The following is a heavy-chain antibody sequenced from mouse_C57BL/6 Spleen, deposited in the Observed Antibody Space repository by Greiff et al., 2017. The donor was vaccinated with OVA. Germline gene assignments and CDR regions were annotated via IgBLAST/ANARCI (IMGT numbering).Heavy chain of an antibody. V-gene: IGHV5-17*01. Sequence: EVKLVESGGGLVKPGGSLKLSCAASGFTFSDYGMHWVRQAPEKGLEWVAYISSGSSTIYYADTVKGRFTLSRDNAKNTLFLQMTSLRSEDTAMYYCARQGLFNYGFAYWGQGTLVTVSA. CDR2: ISSGSSTI. CDR1: GFTFSDYG. D-gene: IGHD1-3*01. J-gene: IGHJ3*01. CDR3: ARQGLFNYGFAY.